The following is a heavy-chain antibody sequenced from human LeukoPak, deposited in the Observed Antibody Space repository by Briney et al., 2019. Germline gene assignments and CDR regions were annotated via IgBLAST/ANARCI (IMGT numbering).Heavy chain of an antibody. Sequence: PETLSLTCAVYGGSFSGYYWSWIRQPPGKGLEWIGEINHSGSTNYNPSLKSRVTISVDTSKNQFSLKLSSVTAADTAVYYCARGKNYYDSSGYSDAFDIWGQGTMVTVSS. J-gene: IGHJ3*02. CDR3: ARGKNYYDSSGYSDAFDI. CDR1: GGSFSGYY. CDR2: INHSGST. D-gene: IGHD3-22*01. V-gene: IGHV4-34*01.